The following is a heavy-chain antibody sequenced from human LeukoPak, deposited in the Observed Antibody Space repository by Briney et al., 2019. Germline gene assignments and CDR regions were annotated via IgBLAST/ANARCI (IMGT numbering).Heavy chain of an antibody. V-gene: IGHV4-59*01. CDR3: ARVGQAEWELPL. D-gene: IGHD1-26*01. J-gene: IGHJ4*02. Sequence: PSETLSLTCTVSGGSISSYYWSWIRQPPWKGLEWIGYIYYSGSTNYNPSLKSRVTISVDTSKNQFSLKLSSVTAADTAVYYCARVGQAEWELPLWGQGTLVTVSS. CDR1: GGSISSYY. CDR2: IYYSGST.